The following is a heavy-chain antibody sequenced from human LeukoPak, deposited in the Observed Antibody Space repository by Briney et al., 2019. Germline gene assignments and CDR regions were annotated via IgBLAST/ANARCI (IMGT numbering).Heavy chain of an antibody. Sequence: PSETLSLTCTVSGGSISSYYWSWIRQPPGKGLEGIGYIYYSGSTNYNPSLKSRVTISVDTSKNQFSLKLSSVTAADTAVYYCARDGAAAGYYYGMDVWGQGTTVTVSS. V-gene: IGHV4-59*01. J-gene: IGHJ6*02. CDR2: IYYSGST. CDR1: GGSISSYY. CDR3: ARDGAAAGYYYGMDV. D-gene: IGHD6-13*01.